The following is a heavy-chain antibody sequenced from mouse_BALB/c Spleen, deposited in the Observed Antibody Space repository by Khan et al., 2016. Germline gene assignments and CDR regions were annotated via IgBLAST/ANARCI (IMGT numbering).Heavy chain of an antibody. D-gene: IGHD1-1*01. Sequence: QVQLQQSGAELAKPGASVKMSCKASGYTFTSYWMHWVKQRPGQGLEWIGYINPSTAYTEYTQKFKDTATLTADKSSRTAYMQLSSLTSEDSAGSYSASYYGSSYTLDYWGQGASVGIAS. J-gene: IGHJ4*01. V-gene: IGHV1-7*01. CDR3: ASYYGSSYTLDY. CDR2: INPSTAYT. CDR1: GYTFTSYW.